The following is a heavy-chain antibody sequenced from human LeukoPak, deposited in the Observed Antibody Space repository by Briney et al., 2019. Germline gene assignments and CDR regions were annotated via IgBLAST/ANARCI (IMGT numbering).Heavy chain of an antibody. CDR3: ARSTGVFNYYDSRGGAFDI. J-gene: IGHJ3*02. CDR1: GGSISGYY. D-gene: IGHD3-22*01. V-gene: IGHV4-4*07. CDR2: IYTSGST. Sequence: SETLSLTCTVSGGSISGYYWSWIRQPAGKGLEWIGRIYTSGSTNYNPSLKSRVTISVDTSRNQFSLKLSSVTAADTAVYYCARSTGVFNYYDSRGGAFDIWGQGTMVTVSS.